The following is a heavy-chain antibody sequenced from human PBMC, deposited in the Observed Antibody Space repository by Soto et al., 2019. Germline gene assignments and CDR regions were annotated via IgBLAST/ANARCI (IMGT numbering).Heavy chain of an antibody. CDR3: ARGPSTGSVYSSSWYYYYYYGMDV. V-gene: IGHV3-74*01. CDR1: AFTFSSYW. CDR2: INSDGSST. Sequence: SLRLSCAPSAFTFSSYWRHWVRQPPGTGLVWVSRINSDGSSTSYADSVKGRFTISRDNAKNTLYLQMNSLRAEDTAVYYCARGPSTGSVYSSSWYYYYYYGMDVWGQGTTVTVSS. D-gene: IGHD6-13*01. J-gene: IGHJ6*02.